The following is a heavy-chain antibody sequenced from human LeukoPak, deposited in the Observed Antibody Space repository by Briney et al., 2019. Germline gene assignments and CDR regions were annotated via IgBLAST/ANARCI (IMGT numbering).Heavy chain of an antibody. Sequence: ASVKVSCKASGGTFSIYAISWVRQAPGQGLEWMGGIIPIFGTANYAQKFQGRVTITADESTSTAYMELSSLRSEDTAVYYCASSLGYCSGGSCYSGAFDIWGQGTMVTVSS. J-gene: IGHJ3*02. V-gene: IGHV1-69*13. CDR2: IIPIFGTA. CDR3: ASSLGYCSGGSCYSGAFDI. CDR1: GGTFSIYA. D-gene: IGHD2-15*01.